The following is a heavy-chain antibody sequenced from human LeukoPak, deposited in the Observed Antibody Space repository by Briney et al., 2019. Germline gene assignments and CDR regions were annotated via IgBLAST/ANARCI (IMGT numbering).Heavy chain of an antibody. V-gene: IGHV4-59*01. Sequence: SETLSLTCTVSGGSISSFYWSWIRQPPGKGLEWSGYIYYTGSTNYNPSLKSRLTISVDTSKKQFSLKLSSVTAADTAVYYCARASETLRRFDPWGQGTLVTVSS. CDR3: ARASETLRRFDP. CDR2: IYYTGST. CDR1: GGSISSFY. J-gene: IGHJ5*02.